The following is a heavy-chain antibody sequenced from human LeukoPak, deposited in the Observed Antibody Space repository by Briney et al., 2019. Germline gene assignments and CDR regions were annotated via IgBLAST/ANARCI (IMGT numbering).Heavy chain of an antibody. CDR1: GFTFSRYS. V-gene: IGHV3-21*04. Sequence: PGGPLRLSCAASGFTFSRYSMNWVRQSPGKALECLSSISSSSSYIYYADSVKGLCTISRDNAKNSLYLQVNSVRAEDTAVYYCAKENRLTYYYDSSGYSPRDYWGQGTLVTVSS. D-gene: IGHD3-22*01. J-gene: IGHJ4*02. CDR2: ISSSSSYI. CDR3: AKENRLTYYYDSSGYSPRDY.